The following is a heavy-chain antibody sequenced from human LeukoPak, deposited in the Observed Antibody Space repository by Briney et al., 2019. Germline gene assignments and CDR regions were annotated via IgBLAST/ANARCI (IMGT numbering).Heavy chain of an antibody. CDR3: ARGGVYDFWSGPAGYMDV. Sequence: ASVKVSCKASGYTFTSYGISWVRQAPGQGLEWMGLISAYNGNTNYAQKLQGRVTMTTDTSTSTAYMELRSLRSDDTAVYYCARGGVYDFWSGPAGYMDVWGKGTTVTVSS. CDR1: GYTFTSYG. CDR2: ISAYNGNT. J-gene: IGHJ6*03. V-gene: IGHV1-18*01. D-gene: IGHD3-3*01.